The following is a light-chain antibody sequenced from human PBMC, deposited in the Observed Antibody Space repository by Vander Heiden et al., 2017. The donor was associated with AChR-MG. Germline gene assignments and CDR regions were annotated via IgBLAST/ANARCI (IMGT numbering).Light chain of an antibody. Sequence: EIVVTPSPGALSLSPGERATLSCRASQSVSSNYLAWYQHKPGQAPRLLIYGASSRATGIPDRFSGSGSGTDFTLTISRLEPEDFAVYYCQQEGRSPLTFGGGTKVEIK. CDR2: GAS. CDR1: QSVSSNY. CDR3: QQEGRSPLT. J-gene: IGKJ4*01. V-gene: IGKV3-20*01.